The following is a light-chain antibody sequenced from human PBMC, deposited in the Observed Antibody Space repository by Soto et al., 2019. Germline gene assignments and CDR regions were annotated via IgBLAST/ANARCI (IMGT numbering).Light chain of an antibody. CDR2: DAS. CDR3: QQYDNLPPFT. V-gene: IGKV1-33*01. CDR1: QDISNY. Sequence: DIQMTQSPSSLSASVGDRVTITCQASQDISNYLNWYQQKPGKAPKLLIYDASNLETGVPSRFSGSGSGTDFTFTISSLQPEDIATYSCQQYDNLPPFTFGGGTKADIK. J-gene: IGKJ4*01.